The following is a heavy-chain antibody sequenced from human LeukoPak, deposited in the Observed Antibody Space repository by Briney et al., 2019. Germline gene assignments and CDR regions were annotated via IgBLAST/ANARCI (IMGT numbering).Heavy chain of an antibody. D-gene: IGHD5-12*01. CDR2: ISGSGGST. CDR3: ARDSPIVATTFDY. CDR1: GVTFSSYD. J-gene: IGHJ4*02. Sequence: GGTLTLSCAASGVTFSSYDMSWVRQAPGKGLEWVSAISGSGGSTYYADPEKRRSTISSDNYKNTLYLQMNSLRAEDTAVYYCARDSPIVATTFDYWGQGTLVTVSP. V-gene: IGHV3-23*01.